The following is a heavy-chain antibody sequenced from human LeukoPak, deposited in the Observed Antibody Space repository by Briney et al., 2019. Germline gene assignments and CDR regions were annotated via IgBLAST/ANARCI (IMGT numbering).Heavy chain of an antibody. CDR1: GYTFTGYY. D-gene: IGHD6-6*01. CDR2: INPNSGGT. V-gene: IGHV1-2*02. J-gene: IGHJ3*02. Sequence: ASVKVSCKASGYTFTGYYMHWVRQAPGQGLEWMGWINPNSGGTNYAQKFQGRVTMTRDTSISTAYMELSRLRSDDTAVYYCARDRGSSSAPPYDAFDIWGQGTMVTVSS. CDR3: ARDRGSSSAPPYDAFDI.